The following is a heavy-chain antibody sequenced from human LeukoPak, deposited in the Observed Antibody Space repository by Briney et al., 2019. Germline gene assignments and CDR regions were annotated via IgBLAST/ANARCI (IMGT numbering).Heavy chain of an antibody. Sequence: SETLSLTCTVSGESITTHYWTWIRQPPGKGLEWIGYVYDTGSTDYNPSLKSRVTISVDTSKNQFSLRLNSVTAADTAIYYCAREEIAMRAFDSWGQGTLVTVSS. CDR1: GESITTHY. J-gene: IGHJ4*02. CDR3: AREEIAMRAFDS. V-gene: IGHV4-59*11. CDR2: VYDTGST. D-gene: IGHD2-2*01.